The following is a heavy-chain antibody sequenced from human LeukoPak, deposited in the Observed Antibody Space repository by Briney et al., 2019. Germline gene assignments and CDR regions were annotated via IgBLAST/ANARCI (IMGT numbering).Heavy chain of an antibody. Sequence: PSETLSLTCAVYGGSFSGYYWSWIRQPPGKGLEWIGEINHSGSTNYNPSLKSRVTISVDTSKNQFSLKLSSVTAADTAVYYCARDPNYDFWSGLDVWGKGTTVTVSS. CDR2: INHSGST. CDR1: GGSFSGYY. V-gene: IGHV4-34*01. J-gene: IGHJ6*04. CDR3: ARDPNYDFWSGLDV. D-gene: IGHD3-3*01.